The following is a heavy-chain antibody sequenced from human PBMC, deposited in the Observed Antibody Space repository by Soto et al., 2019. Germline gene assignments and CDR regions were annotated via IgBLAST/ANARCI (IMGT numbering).Heavy chain of an antibody. J-gene: IGHJ6*03. CDR1: GFTFSSYS. V-gene: IGHV3-48*01. CDR2: ISSSSSTI. D-gene: IGHD3-10*01. Sequence: GGSLRLSCAASGFTFSSYSMNWVRQAPGKGLEWVSYISSSSSTIYYADSVKGRFTISRDNAKNSLYLQMNSLRAEDTAVYYCARAVEGFYYGSGSHPMDVWGKGTTVTVSS. CDR3: ARAVEGFYYGSGSHPMDV.